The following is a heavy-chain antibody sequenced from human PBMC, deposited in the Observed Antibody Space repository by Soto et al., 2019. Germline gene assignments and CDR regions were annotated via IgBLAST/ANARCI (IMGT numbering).Heavy chain of an antibody. CDR3: ARDLVASDY. CDR1: GYIFINYY. V-gene: IGHV1-46*01. J-gene: IGHJ4*02. CDR2: INPSGGST. D-gene: IGHD5-12*01. Sequence: QVQLVQSGAEVKKPGASVKVSCKASGYIFINYYMHWVRQAPGQGLEWMGIINPSGGSTRHAQKFESRVTETRDTSTSTVYMELSSLRSEDTAVYYCARDLVASDYWGQGTLVTVSS.